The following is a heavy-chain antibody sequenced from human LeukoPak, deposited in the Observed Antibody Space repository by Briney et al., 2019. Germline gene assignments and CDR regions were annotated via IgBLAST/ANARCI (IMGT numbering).Heavy chain of an antibody. CDR2: INHRGST. Sequence: PSETLSLTCAVYGGSFSGYYWSWIREPPGKGLEWMGEINHRGSTNYHPSLKSRVTISVDTSKNQFSLKLSSVTAADTAVYYCARPPIGCYDSSGYLYWGQGTLVTVSS. J-gene: IGHJ4*02. CDR3: ARPPIGCYDSSGYLY. V-gene: IGHV4-34*01. CDR1: GGSFSGYY. D-gene: IGHD3-22*01.